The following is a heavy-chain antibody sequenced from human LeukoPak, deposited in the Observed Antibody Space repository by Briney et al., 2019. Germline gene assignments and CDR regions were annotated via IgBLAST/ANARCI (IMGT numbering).Heavy chain of an antibody. CDR1: GGPIRTTSYY. V-gene: IGHV4-39*07. CDR2: IYYTGST. CDR3: AGALWDILTAADAFDI. J-gene: IGHJ3*02. Sequence: SETLSLTCTVSGGPIRTTSYYWGWIRQPPGKGLEWIGSIYYTGSTYYNPSLKSRVTMSVDTSKNQFSLKVSSVTAADTAVYYCAGALWDILTAADAFDIWGQGTMVTVSS. D-gene: IGHD3-9*01.